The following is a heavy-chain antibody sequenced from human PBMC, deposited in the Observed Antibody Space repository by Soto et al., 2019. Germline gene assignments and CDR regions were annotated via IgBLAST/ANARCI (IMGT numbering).Heavy chain of an antibody. CDR3: TRGRSGYSGYDPLDY. D-gene: IGHD5-12*01. CDR2: IKSDGSST. V-gene: IGHV3-74*01. CDR1: GFTFSTYW. Sequence: PGGSLRLSCAASGFTFSTYWMHWVRQAPGKGLVWVSRIKSDGSSTSYADSVKGRFTISRDNAKNTPYLQMNSLRAEDTAVYYCTRGRSGYSGYDPLDYWGQGTLVTVSS. J-gene: IGHJ4*02.